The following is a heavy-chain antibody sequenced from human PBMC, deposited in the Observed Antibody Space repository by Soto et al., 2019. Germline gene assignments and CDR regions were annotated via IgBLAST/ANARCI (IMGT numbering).Heavy chain of an antibody. V-gene: IGHV3-23*01. CDR3: ARRAYYFDDTGSHAFDI. J-gene: IGHJ3*02. CDR2: IGTSGDNT. CDR1: GYNFNKYA. Sequence: EVQLLESGGGLRQPGGSLRLSRVASGYNFNKYAVSWVRRAPGKGLEWVSAIGTSGDNTYYTDSVKGRFTISRDNSKNMLYLQMDSLTAEDTAVYYCARRAYYFDDTGSHAFDIWGQGTRVTVSS. D-gene: IGHD3-22*01.